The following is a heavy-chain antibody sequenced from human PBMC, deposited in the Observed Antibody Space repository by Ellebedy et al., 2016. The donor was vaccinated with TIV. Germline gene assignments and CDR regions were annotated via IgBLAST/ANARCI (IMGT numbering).Heavy chain of an antibody. J-gene: IGHJ6*02. CDR3: AKTMGGQYYYGMDV. CDR1: GFTFSSYA. D-gene: IGHD2/OR15-2a*01. V-gene: IGHV3-23*01. CDR2: ISGRGVPT. Sequence: GESLKISCAASGFTFSSYAMTWVRQAPGKGLEWVSGISGRGVPTYYADSVKGRFTSSRDNLNNTLQLQMNSLRVNDTTVYYWAKTMGGQYYYGMDVWGQGPTVTVSS.